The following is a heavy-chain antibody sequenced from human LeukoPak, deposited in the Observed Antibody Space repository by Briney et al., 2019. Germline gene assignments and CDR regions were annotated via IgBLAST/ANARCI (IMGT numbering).Heavy chain of an antibody. CDR1: GDSLSSSTCN. D-gene: IGHD3-22*01. CDR3: ARNQVDYDIPDHFDY. V-gene: IGHV4-30-2*01. Sequence: SQTLSLTCKVSGDSLSSSTCNWSWIRQPPGKGLEWIGYISQSGNSYFTPSLKSRATISVDRSKNHFSLTLISVTAADTAVYYCARNQVDYDIPDHFDYWGKGNLVTVSS. J-gene: IGHJ4*02. CDR2: ISQSGNS.